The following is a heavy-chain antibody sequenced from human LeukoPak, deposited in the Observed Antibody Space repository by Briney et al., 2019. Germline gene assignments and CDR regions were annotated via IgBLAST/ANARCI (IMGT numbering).Heavy chain of an antibody. V-gene: IGHV4-31*03. CDR1: GGSISSGGYY. D-gene: IGHD2-21*02. CDR3: ARVRDLAYFDY. J-gene: IGHJ4*02. Sequence: PSETLSLTCTVSGGSISSGGYYWSWIRQHPGKGLEWIGYIYYSGSTYYNPSLKSRVTISVDTSKNQFSLKLSPVAAADTAVYYCARVRDLAYFDYWGQGTLVTVSS. CDR2: IYYSGST.